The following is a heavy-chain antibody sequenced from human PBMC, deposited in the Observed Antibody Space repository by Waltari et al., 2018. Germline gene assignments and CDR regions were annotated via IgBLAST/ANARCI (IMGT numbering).Heavy chain of an antibody. D-gene: IGHD3-10*01. Sequence: EVQLVESGGGLVQPGGSLRLSCAASGFTFSSYSMNWVRQAPGKGLEWVSYISSSSSTIYYAEAVKGRFTISRDNAKNSLDLKMNSLRAEDTAVYYCARDSAITMVRGVITRASMEPFDYWGQGTLVTVSS. V-gene: IGHV3-48*01. CDR3: ARDSAITMVRGVITRASMEPFDY. J-gene: IGHJ4*02. CDR1: GFTFSSYS. CDR2: ISSSSSTI.